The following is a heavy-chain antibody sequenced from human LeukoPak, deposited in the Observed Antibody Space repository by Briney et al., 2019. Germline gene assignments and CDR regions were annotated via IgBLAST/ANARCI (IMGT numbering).Heavy chain of an antibody. V-gene: IGHV3-9*01. Sequence: GRSLRLSCAASGFTFDDYAMHWVRQAPGKGLEWVSGISWNSVSIDYADSVKGRFTISRDNSKNTLHLQMNSLRAEDTAVYYCAKRTYYDIFDYWGQGTLVTVSS. D-gene: IGHD3-9*01. CDR2: ISWNSVSI. J-gene: IGHJ4*02. CDR3: AKRTYYDIFDY. CDR1: GFTFDDYA.